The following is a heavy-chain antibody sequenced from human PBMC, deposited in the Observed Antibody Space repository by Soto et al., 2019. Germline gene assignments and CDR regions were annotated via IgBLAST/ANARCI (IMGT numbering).Heavy chain of an antibody. D-gene: IGHD3-22*01. CDR1: GGSISSGGYY. V-gene: IGHV4-31*03. CDR3: ARVGYYDRSGYVGLNGRVDH. Sequence: PSETLSLTCTVSGGSISSGGYYWSWIRQHPGKGLEWIGYIYYSGSTYYNPSLKSRVTISVDTSKNQFSLKLSSVTAADTAVYYCARVGYYDRSGYVGLNGRVDHWGQGTLVTVSS. CDR2: IYYSGST. J-gene: IGHJ4*02.